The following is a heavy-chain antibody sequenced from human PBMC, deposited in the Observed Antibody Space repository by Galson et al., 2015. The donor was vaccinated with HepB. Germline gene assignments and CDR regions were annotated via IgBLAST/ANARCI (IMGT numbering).Heavy chain of an antibody. CDR1: GFTFSSYD. CDR2: IGTAGDT. D-gene: IGHD3-9*01. V-gene: IGHV3-13*04. J-gene: IGHJ4*02. CDR3: ARGSYDILTGYPRSLYYFDY. Sequence: SLRLSCAASGFTFSSYDMHWVRQATGKGLEWVSAIGTAGDTYYPGSVKGRFTISRENAKNSLYLQMNSLRAGDTAVYYCARGSYDILTGYPRSLYYFDYWGQGTLVTVSS.